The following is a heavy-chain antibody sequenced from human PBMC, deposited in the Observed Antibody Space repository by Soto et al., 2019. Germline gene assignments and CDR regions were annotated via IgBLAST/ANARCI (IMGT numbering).Heavy chain of an antibody. V-gene: IGHV4-31*03. D-gene: IGHD1-1*01. CDR1: SGSISSGGYY. Sequence: QVQLQESGPGLVKPSQTLSLTCTVSSGSISSGGYYWSWIRQHPGKGLEWIGYIYYSGITYYNPSLRSRVTISVDTSKNQFALKLSSVTAADTAVYYCARWPQLEPRFDYWGQGTLVTVSS. CDR3: ARWPQLEPRFDY. J-gene: IGHJ4*02. CDR2: IYYSGIT.